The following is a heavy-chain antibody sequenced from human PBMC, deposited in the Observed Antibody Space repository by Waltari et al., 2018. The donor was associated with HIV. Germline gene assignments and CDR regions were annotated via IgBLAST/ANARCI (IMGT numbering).Heavy chain of an antibody. V-gene: IGHV3-21*01. CDR1: GFTFSNFS. CDR3: ARVNTMVQGVRVYYYGMDV. D-gene: IGHD3-10*01. J-gene: IGHJ6*02. CDR2: ISSGMSYI. Sequence: EVQLVESGGGLVKPGGSLRLSCAASGFTFSNFSMNWVRQAPGKGLGWVAAISSGMSYIYYADSVKGRFTISRDNAKNSLYLQMNSLRVEDTAVYYCARVNTMVQGVRVYYYGMDVWGQGTTVTVSS.